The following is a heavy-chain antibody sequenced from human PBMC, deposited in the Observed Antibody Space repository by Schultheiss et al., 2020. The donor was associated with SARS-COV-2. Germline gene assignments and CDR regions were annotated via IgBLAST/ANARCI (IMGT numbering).Heavy chain of an antibody. Sequence: GGSLRLSCSASGFTFSSYAMHWVRQAPGKGLEWVAVIWYDGSNKYYADSVKGRFTISRDNSKNTLYLQMNSLRAEDTAVYYCAADVEMATSWGQGTLVTVSS. CDR3: AADVEMATS. J-gene: IGHJ5*02. CDR2: IWYDGSNK. V-gene: IGHV3-33*08. CDR1: GFTFSSYA. D-gene: IGHD5-24*01.